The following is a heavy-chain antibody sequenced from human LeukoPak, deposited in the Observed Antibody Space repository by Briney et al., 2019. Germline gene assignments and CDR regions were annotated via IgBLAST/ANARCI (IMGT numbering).Heavy chain of an antibody. CDR3: ARLRSIASRRGVFEI. D-gene: IGHD6-6*01. J-gene: IGHJ3*02. V-gene: IGHV4-39*01. Sequence: SETLSLTCTVSGSSISSSSSYYWGWIRQPPGKDLEWIGNIDYAGSTYQNPSLKSRVTIAVDTSKNQFSLKLSSVTAADTAVYYCARLRSIASRRGVFEIWGQGTMVTVSS. CDR1: GSSISSSSSYY. CDR2: IDYAGST.